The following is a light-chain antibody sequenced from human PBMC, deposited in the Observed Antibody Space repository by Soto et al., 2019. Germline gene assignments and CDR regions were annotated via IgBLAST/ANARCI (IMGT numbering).Light chain of an antibody. J-gene: IGLJ3*02. CDR1: SGDIGSYNY. CDR2: DVS. Sequence: QSALTQPASLSGSPGQSITISCTGTSGDIGSYNYVSWYQQHPGKAPKLMIFDVSYRPSGISDRFSGSKSGNTASLTISGLQPEDEADYYCSSYGASSTLFGGGTQLTVL. V-gene: IGLV2-14*03. CDR3: SSYGASSTL.